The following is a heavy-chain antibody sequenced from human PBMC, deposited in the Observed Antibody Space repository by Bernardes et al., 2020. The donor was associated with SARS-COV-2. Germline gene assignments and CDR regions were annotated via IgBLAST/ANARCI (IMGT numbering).Heavy chain of an antibody. CDR3: ARARGGAAAHAYDY. V-gene: IGHV4-61*08. CDR2: ISYTGGT. J-gene: IGHJ4*02. CDR1: GASISSAGYY. Sequence: SETLSLTCTVSGASISSAGYYCSWIRQPPGKGLEWIGYISYTGGTNYNPSLKSRVTISVDTSRNQFSLNLKSVTAADTAVYYCARARGGAAAHAYDYWGRGTLVTVSS. D-gene: IGHD6-13*01.